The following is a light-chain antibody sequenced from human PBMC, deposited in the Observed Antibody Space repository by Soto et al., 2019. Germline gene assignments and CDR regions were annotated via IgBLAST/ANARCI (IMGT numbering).Light chain of an antibody. J-gene: IGLJ1*01. Sequence: QSVLTQPASVSGSPGQSITITCTGTSSDVGSYNLVSWYQHHPGKAPKVMIYEVDKRLSGVSIRFSGSKSGDTASLTISGLQAEDEADYYCCSFAGSSTDVFGTGTKLTVL. CDR1: SSDVGSYNL. CDR3: CSFAGSSTDV. CDR2: EVD. V-gene: IGLV2-23*02.